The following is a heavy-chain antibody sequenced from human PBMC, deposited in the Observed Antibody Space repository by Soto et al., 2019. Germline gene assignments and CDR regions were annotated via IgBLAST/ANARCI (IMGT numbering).Heavy chain of an antibody. CDR3: ATTRGLAVGGSCDH. Sequence: SSETLSLTCTVSVASISSKSSYWGWIRQPPGKGLEWIGTFFSGNTYSNLSLKSRVSISVDTSRNQFSLNLRSVAAADTATYYCATTRGLAVGGSCDHWGQGSLVTV. CDR2: FFSGNT. CDR1: VASISSKSSY. D-gene: IGHD6-19*01. V-gene: IGHV4-39*01. J-gene: IGHJ5*02.